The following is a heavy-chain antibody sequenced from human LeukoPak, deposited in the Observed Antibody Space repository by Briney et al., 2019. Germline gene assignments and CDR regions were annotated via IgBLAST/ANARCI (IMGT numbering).Heavy chain of an antibody. D-gene: IGHD1-14*01. CDR3: ATETNGRHYDY. J-gene: IGHJ4*02. CDR1: GLTFSTSG. V-gene: IGHV3-21*06. Sequence: VKPGGSLRLSCTASGLTFSTSGFNWVRQAPGKGLEWVASIGPTGSDRYHADSIKGQFTISRDNANNFLYLQMNSLRAEDTAVYYCATETNGRHYDYWGQGTLLTVSS. CDR2: IGPTGSDR.